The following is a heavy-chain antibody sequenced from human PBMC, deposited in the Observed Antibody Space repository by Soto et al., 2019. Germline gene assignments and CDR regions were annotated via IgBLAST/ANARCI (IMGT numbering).Heavy chain of an antibody. CDR1: GFTFSTYS. J-gene: IGHJ5*02. Sequence: EVQLVESGGGLVKPGGSLRLSCATSGFTFSTYSMNWVRQAPGKGLEWVSSISTSSSYIYYADSMKGRFTISRDDAKNSLYLQMNSLRAEDTAVYYCARSGIALPFSASHWFDPWGQGTLVTVSS. V-gene: IGHV3-21*01. D-gene: IGHD6-13*01. CDR3: ARSGIALPFSASHWFDP. CDR2: ISTSSSYI.